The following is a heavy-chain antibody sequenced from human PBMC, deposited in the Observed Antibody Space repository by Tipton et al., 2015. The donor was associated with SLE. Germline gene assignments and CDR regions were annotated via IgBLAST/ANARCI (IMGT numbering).Heavy chain of an antibody. D-gene: IGHD3-22*01. CDR2: INTDGSST. V-gene: IGHV3-74*01. CDR3: TTSSGYYLGNY. J-gene: IGHJ4*02. CDR1: GSTFSSFA. Sequence: SLRLSCAASGSTFSSFAMIWIRQAPGKGLVWVSRINTDGSSTNYADSVKRRFTISRDNAKNSLYLQMNSLRADDTAVYYCTTSSGYYLGNYWGQGTLVTVSS.